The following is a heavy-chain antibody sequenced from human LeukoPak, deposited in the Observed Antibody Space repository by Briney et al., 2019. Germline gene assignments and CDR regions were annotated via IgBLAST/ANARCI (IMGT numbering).Heavy chain of an antibody. Sequence: SETLSLTCTVSGGSISSYDWSWIRQPAGKGLEWIGRTYTSGSTNYNPSLKSRVTMSVDTSKNQFSLKLSSVTAADTAVYYCAREGGGNYDFWSGYYAHPTPFDYWGQGTLVTVSS. J-gene: IGHJ4*02. CDR1: GGSISSYD. V-gene: IGHV4-4*07. CDR3: AREGGGNYDFWSGYYAHPTPFDY. CDR2: TYTSGST. D-gene: IGHD3-3*01.